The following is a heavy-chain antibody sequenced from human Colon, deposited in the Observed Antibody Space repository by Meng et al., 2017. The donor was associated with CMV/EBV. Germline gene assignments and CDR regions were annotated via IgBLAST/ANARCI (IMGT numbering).Heavy chain of an antibody. J-gene: IGHJ4*02. CDR3: AKLTGTIDLHY. D-gene: IGHD1-7*01. CDR2: ISGSGGST. Sequence: ETLSLTCTVSGGSISSYYWSWIRQPPGKGLEWVSAISGSGGSTYYADSVKGRFTISRDNSKNTLYLQMNSLRAEDTAVYYCAKLTGTIDLHYWGQGTLVTVSS. V-gene: IGHV3-23*01. CDR1: GGSISSYY.